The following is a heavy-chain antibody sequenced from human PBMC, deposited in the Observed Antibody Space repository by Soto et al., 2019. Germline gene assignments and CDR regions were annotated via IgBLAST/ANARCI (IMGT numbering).Heavy chain of an antibody. Sequence: TLSLSCTVSGGSISSADYYCSWIRQPPGKGLEWIGYINYSGSTNYNPSLKSRVTISVDTSKNQFSLKLSSVTAADTAVYYCARGGHVLRYFDWLFRDFDYWGQGTLVTVSS. V-gene: IGHV4-30-4*01. D-gene: IGHD3-9*01. CDR2: INYSGST. CDR3: ARGGHVLRYFDWLFRDFDY. J-gene: IGHJ4*02. CDR1: GGSISSADYY.